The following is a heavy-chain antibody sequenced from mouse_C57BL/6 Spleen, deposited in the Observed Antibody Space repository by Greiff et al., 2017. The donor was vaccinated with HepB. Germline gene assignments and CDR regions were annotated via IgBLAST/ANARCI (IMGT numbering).Heavy chain of an antibody. Sequence: QVHVKQSGAELVRPGASVTLSCKASGYTFTDYEMHWVKQTPVHGLEWIGAIDPETGGTAYNQKFKGKAILTADKSSSTAYMELRSLTSEDSAVYYCTRRDLGYWGQGTLVTVSA. J-gene: IGHJ3*01. D-gene: IGHD3-3*01. V-gene: IGHV1-15*01. CDR2: IDPETGGT. CDR1: GYTFTDYE. CDR3: TRRDLGY.